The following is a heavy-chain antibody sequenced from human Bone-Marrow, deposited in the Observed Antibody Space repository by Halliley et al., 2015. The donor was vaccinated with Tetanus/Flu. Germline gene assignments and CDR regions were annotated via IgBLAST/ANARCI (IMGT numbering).Heavy chain of an antibody. CDR3: ARANYYDSTGYYSGAFDI. D-gene: IGHD3-22*01. V-gene: IGHV5-51*01. Sequence: YPGDSDTRYSPSFKGPVTISADNSISTAYLQWSSLKASATAMYYCARANYYDSTGYYSGAFDIWGQGTMVTVSS. J-gene: IGHJ3*02. CDR2: YPGDSDT.